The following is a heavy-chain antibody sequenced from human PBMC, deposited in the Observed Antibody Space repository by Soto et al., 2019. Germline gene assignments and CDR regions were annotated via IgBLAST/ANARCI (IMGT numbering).Heavy chain of an antibody. Sequence: SCKASGFTFGDYAMSWVRQAPGKGLEWVGFIRSKAYGGTTEYAASVKGRFTISGDDSKSIAYLQMNSLKTEDTAVYYCTRVRFLEWSSGKYYYYGMDVWGQGTTVTVSS. J-gene: IGHJ6*02. CDR2: IRSKAYGGTT. CDR3: TRVRFLEWSSGKYYYYGMDV. V-gene: IGHV3-49*04. CDR1: GFTFGDYA. D-gene: IGHD3-3*01.